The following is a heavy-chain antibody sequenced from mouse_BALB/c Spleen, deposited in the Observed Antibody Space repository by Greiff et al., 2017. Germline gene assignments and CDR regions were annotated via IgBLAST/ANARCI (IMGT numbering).Heavy chain of an antibody. V-gene: IGHV5-17*02. Sequence: EVKLQESGGGLVQPGGSRKLSCAASGFTFSSFGMHWVRQAPEKGLEWVAYISSGSSTIYYADTVKGRFTISRDNPKNTLFLQMTSLRSEDTAMYYCARYDYDVAYWGQGTLVTVSA. D-gene: IGHD2-4*01. CDR2: ISSGSSTI. CDR1: GFTFSSFG. J-gene: IGHJ3*01. CDR3: ARYDYDVAY.